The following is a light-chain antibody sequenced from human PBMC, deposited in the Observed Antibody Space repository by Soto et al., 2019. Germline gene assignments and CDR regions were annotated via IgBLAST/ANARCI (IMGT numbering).Light chain of an antibody. CDR2: GAS. CDR1: QSVIKNF. Sequence: EFVLTQSPGTLSLSPGERATLSCRASQSVIKNFLAWYQQKPGQAPRLLMYGASSRATGIPDRFSGSGSGTDFTLTISRLEPEDFAVYYCQQYGSSPPYTFGQGTRLDIK. V-gene: IGKV3-20*01. CDR3: QQYGSSPPYT. J-gene: IGKJ2*01.